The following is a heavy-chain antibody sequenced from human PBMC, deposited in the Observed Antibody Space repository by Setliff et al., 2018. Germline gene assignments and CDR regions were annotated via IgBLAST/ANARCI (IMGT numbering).Heavy chain of an antibody. CDR2: IIPMYGTA. CDR3: ARDVFPYHYEGAFDI. J-gene: IGHJ3*02. CDR1: GGTFSSYG. V-gene: IGHV1-69*05. D-gene: IGHD3-22*01. Sequence: GASVKVSCKASGGTFSSYGISWVRQAPGQGLEWMGGIIPMYGTANYAQKFQGRVTMTRDTSTSTVYMDMSSLRSEDTAVYYCARDVFPYHYEGAFDIWGQGTMVTVSS.